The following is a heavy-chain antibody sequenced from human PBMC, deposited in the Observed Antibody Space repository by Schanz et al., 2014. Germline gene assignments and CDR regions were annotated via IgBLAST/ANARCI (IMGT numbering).Heavy chain of an antibody. CDR2: INPNSGGT. Sequence: QVQLVQSGAEVKKPGASVKVSCKASGYNITSNDVTWVRQATGQGLEWMGRINPNSGGTNYAQKFQGRVTMTRDTSISTVYMELTRLTFDDTAIYYCARDSDVSKYNLFDSWGQGTLVTVSS. CDR1: GYNITSND. CDR3: ARDSDVSKYNLFDS. J-gene: IGHJ5*01. V-gene: IGHV1-2*06.